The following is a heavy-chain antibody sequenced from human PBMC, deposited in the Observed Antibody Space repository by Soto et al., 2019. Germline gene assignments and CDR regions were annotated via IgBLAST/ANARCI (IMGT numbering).Heavy chain of an antibody. V-gene: IGHV6-1*01. D-gene: IGHD6-13*01. Sequence: SQTLSLTCVISGDSVSSNSAAWNWIRQSPSRGLEWLGRTYYRSKWYNDYAVSVKSRITINPDTSKNQFSLQLNSVTPEDTAVYYCARDHKPGIAAAGPRYYGMDVWGQGTTVTVSS. CDR1: GDSVSSNSAA. CDR3: ARDHKPGIAAAGPRYYGMDV. CDR2: TYYRSKWYN. J-gene: IGHJ6*02.